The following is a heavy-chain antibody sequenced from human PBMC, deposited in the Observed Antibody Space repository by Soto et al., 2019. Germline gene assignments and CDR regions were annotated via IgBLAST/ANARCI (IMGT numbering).Heavy chain of an antibody. V-gene: IGHV1-69*13. J-gene: IGHJ4*02. Sequence: SVKVSCKASGGTFSSYAISWVRQAPGQGLEWMGGIIPIFGTANYAQKFQGRVTIIADESTSTAYMELSSLRSEDTAVYYCARESRPPPGLQWDYWGQGTLVTVSS. CDR3: ARESRPPPGLQWDY. D-gene: IGHD5-12*01. CDR2: IIPIFGTA. CDR1: GGTFSSYA.